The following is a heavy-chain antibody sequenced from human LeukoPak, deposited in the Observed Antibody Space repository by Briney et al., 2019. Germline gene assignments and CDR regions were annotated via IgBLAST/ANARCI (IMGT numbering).Heavy chain of an antibody. Sequence: SVKVSCKASGGTFSSYAISWVRQAPGQGLEWMGRIIPIFGIANYAQKFQGRVTITADKSTSTAYMELSSLRSEDTAVYYCARDQGYYDILTGYYQRYYFDYWGQGTLVTVSS. J-gene: IGHJ4*02. CDR1: GGTFSSYA. CDR3: ARDQGYYDILTGYYQRYYFDY. D-gene: IGHD3-9*01. V-gene: IGHV1-69*04. CDR2: IIPIFGIA.